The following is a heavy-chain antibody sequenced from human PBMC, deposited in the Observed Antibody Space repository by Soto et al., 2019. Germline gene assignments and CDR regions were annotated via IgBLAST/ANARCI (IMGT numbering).Heavy chain of an antibody. J-gene: IGHJ5*02. CDR1: GFTFSSYS. V-gene: IGHV3-21*04. D-gene: IGHD3-9*01. CDR3: AKDPPLSPKLRYFDWLRSGSNWFDP. Sequence: PGGSLRLSCAASGFTFSSYSMNWVRQAPGKGLEWVSSISSSSSYIYYADSLKGRFTISRDNAKNTLYLQMNSLRAEDTAVYYCAKDPPLSPKLRYFDWLRSGSNWFDPWGQGTLVTVSS. CDR2: ISSSSSYI.